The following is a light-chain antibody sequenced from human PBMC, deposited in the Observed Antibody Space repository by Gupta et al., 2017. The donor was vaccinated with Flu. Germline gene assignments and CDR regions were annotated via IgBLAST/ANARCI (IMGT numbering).Light chain of an antibody. CDR1: QSIDIW. CDR3: QQSFSYSRT. Sequence: DIQMTQSPSTLSASVGDRVTLTCRASQSIDIWLAWYQQKPGKAPNLLISKASTLERGVPSRFSGIGSGTEFTLTISSLQPDDFATYYCQQSFSYSRTFGQGTKVDIK. V-gene: IGKV1-5*03. CDR2: KAS. J-gene: IGKJ1*01.